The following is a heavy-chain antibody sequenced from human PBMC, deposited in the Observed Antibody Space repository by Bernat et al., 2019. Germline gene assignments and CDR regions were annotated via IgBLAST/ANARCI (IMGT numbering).Heavy chain of an antibody. J-gene: IGHJ5*02. CDR1: GFTFSSYA. CDR2: ISGSGGST. D-gene: IGHD2-15*01. Sequence: EVQLLESGGGLVQPGGSLRLSCAASGFTFSSYAMSWVRQAPGKGLEWVSAISGSGGSTYYADSVKGRFTISRDNSKNTLYLQMNSLRVEDTAVYYCAKDVVGQVNERGSGYNLFDPWGQGTLVTVSS. V-gene: IGHV3-23*01. CDR3: AKDVVGQVNERGSGYNLFDP.